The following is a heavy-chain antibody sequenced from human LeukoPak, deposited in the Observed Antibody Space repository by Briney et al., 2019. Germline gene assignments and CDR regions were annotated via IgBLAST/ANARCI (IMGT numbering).Heavy chain of an antibody. CDR3: ARGDSGYDKLDY. Sequence: TSETLSLTCTVSGGSISSYYWSWIRQPPGKGLEWIGYIYYSGSTNYNPSLKSRVTISVDTSTNQFSLKLSSVTAADTAVYYCARGDSGYDKLDYWGQGTLVTVSS. CDR1: GGSISSYY. CDR2: IYYSGST. D-gene: IGHD5-12*01. V-gene: IGHV4-59*01. J-gene: IGHJ4*02.